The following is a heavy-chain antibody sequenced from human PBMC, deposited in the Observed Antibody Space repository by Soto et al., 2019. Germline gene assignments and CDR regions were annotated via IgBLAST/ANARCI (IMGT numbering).Heavy chain of an antibody. CDR2: ISSSSSTI. CDR1: GFTFSSYS. J-gene: IGHJ4*02. Sequence: GGSLRLSCATSGFTFSSYSMNWVRQAPGKGLEWVSYISSSSSTIYYADSVKGRFTISRDNAKNSLYLQMNSLRAEDTAVYYCARDKGRSPLDYWGQGTLVTVSS. CDR3: ARDKGRSPLDY. V-gene: IGHV3-48*01. D-gene: IGHD2-15*01.